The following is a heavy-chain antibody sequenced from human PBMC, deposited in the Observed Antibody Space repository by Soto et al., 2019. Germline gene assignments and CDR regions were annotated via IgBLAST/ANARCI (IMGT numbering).Heavy chain of an antibody. CDR2: IWPDGSKE. Sequence: QVQLVESGGGVVQPGRSLRLSCAASGFTFSSYGIHWVRQAPGKGLEWVAVIWPDGSKEYYGDPVKGRFTISRDNSKNMQYLPMDSMRVDDTAVYYCARHNNAYDWDFWGQGTLVTVSS. J-gene: IGHJ4*02. V-gene: IGHV3-33*01. CDR1: GFTFSSYG. CDR3: ARHNNAYDWDF. D-gene: IGHD5-12*01.